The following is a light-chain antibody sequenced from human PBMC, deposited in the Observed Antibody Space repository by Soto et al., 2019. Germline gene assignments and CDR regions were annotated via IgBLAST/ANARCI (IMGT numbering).Light chain of an antibody. J-gene: IGLJ1*01. Sequence: QSLLTQPPSASGTPGQTVTISCSGRSSNIGKNTVSWYQHLPGTAPKLLIYSNTQRPLGVPVRFSGSKSGTSASLAISGLQSDDEADYYCAVWDDSLYLFGNGTKVTVL. CDR1: SSNIGKNT. CDR2: SNT. V-gene: IGLV1-44*01. CDR3: AVWDDSLYL.